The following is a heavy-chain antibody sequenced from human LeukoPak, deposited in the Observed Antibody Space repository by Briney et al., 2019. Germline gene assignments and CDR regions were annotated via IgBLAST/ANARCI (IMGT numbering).Heavy chain of an antibody. CDR2: IYCRGST. CDR1: GGSISSGGYY. CDR3: ARNHCSGGSCYSRAAFDI. J-gene: IGHJ3*02. D-gene: IGHD2-15*01. V-gene: IGHV4-31*03. Sequence: SETLSLTCTVSGGSISSGGYYWSWIRQHPGKGLEWIGYIYCRGSTYYNPSLKSRVTISVDTSKNQFSLKLSSVTAADTAVYYCARNHCSGGSCYSRAAFDIWGQGTMVTVSS.